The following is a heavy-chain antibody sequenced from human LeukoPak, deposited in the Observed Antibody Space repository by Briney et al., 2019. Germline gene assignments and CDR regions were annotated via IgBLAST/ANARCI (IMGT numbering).Heavy chain of an antibody. CDR2: IGSDNKP. J-gene: IGHJ4*02. Sequence: PGGSLRLSCAASGFTFSSTAMSWVRQAPGKGLEWVSSIGSDNKPHYSESVKGRFAISRDNSKKSLHPQMNSLRAEDTAVYYCARHPDGSLSLDYWGQGTLVTVSS. CDR1: GFTFSSTA. V-gene: IGHV3-23*05. D-gene: IGHD1-26*01. CDR3: ARHPDGSLSLDY.